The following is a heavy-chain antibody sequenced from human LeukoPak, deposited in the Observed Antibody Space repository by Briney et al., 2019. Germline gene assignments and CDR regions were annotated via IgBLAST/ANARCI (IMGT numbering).Heavy chain of an antibody. J-gene: IGHJ4*02. CDR3: TWVGAKYYFDY. CDR1: GFTFNHAW. Sequence: GGSLRLSCAASGFTFNHAWMSWARQAPGKGLEWVGRIKSKTDRGTTDYAAPVKGRFTISRDDSKNTLYLQMNSLKTEDTAVYYCTWVGAKYYFDYWGQGTLVTVSS. D-gene: IGHD1-26*01. V-gene: IGHV3-15*01. CDR2: IKSKTDRGTT.